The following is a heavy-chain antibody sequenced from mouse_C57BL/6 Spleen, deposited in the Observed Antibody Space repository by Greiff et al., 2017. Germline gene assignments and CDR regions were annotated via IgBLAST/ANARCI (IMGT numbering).Heavy chain of an antibody. V-gene: IGHV1-66*01. Sequence: QVQLQQSGPELVKPGASVKISCKASGYSFTSYYIHWVKQRPGQGLEWIGWIYPGSGNTKYNEKFKGKATLTADTSSSTAYMQLSSLTSEDSAVYYCAREVTTEGDYWGQGTSVTVSS. CDR1: GYSFTSYY. CDR2: IYPGSGNT. J-gene: IGHJ4*01. CDR3: AREVTTEGDY. D-gene: IGHD1-1*01.